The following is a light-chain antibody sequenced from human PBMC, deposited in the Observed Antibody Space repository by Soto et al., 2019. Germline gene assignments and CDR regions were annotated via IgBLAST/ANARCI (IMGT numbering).Light chain of an antibody. Sequence: EILLPQSPGVLSLSPGQRATLTCRASQSVKTSLAWYQQKPGQPPRLHIYDASNRATGIPARFSGSGSGTDFSLTICGLEPEDVAVYFCQQRSNWPPVTFGGGTKVQI. J-gene: IGKJ4*01. CDR3: QQRSNWPPVT. CDR1: QSVKTS. V-gene: IGKV3-11*01. CDR2: DAS.